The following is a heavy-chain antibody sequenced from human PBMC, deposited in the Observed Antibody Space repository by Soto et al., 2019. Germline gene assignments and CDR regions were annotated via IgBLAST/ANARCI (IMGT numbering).Heavy chain of an antibody. CDR3: ARGTARGNWFDP. J-gene: IGHJ5*02. CDR2: INHSGST. V-gene: IGHV4-34*01. Sequence: QVQLQQWGAGLLKPSETLSLTCAVYGGSFSGYYWSWIRQPPGKGLEWIGEINHSGSTNYNPSLKVRVPKSVDTSKNQFSLKVSSVAAADTAVYYCARGTARGNWFDPWGQGTLVTVSS. CDR1: GGSFSGYY.